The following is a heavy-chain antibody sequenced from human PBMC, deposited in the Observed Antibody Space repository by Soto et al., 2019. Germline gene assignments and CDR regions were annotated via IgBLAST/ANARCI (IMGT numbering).Heavy chain of an antibody. D-gene: IGHD4-17*01. CDR3: AKDLSINYGDPGVGAFEI. CDR1: GFTFSSYA. Sequence: EVQRLESGGGLVQPGGSLRLSCAASGFTFSSYAMSWVRQAPGKGLELVSAISGSGGSTYYADSVKGRFTISRDNSKNTLYRQMNSLRAEDTAVYYCAKDLSINYGDPGVGAFEIWGQGTMVTVSS. V-gene: IGHV3-23*01. J-gene: IGHJ3*02. CDR2: ISGSGGST.